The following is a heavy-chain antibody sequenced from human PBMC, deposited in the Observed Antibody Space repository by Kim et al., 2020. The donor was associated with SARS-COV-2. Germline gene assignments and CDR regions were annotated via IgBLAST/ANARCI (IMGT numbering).Heavy chain of an antibody. Sequence: YYPDSVKDRFTISRENAKNSLYLQMNSLRAGDTAVYYCARGNGGSFADYWGQGTLVTVSS. V-gene: IGHV3-13*01. D-gene: IGHD1-26*01. CDR3: ARGNGGSFADY. J-gene: IGHJ4*02.